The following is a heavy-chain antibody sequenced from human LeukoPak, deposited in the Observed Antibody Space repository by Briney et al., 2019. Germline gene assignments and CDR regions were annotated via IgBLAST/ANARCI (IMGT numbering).Heavy chain of an antibody. V-gene: IGHV6-1*01. Sequence: SQTLSLTCALSGDIVSSDSAAWNCIRQSPSRGVEGLARTYFRWKWCYDYALAGKGRITVSPDTSNNQFSLQLNSVTREDTALYFCARHQIGGSTIFGPWGEGPLVPVSS. D-gene: IGHD3-10*02. CDR3: ARHQIGGSTIFGP. J-gene: IGHJ1*01. CDR2: TYFRWKWCY. CDR1: GDIVSSDSAA.